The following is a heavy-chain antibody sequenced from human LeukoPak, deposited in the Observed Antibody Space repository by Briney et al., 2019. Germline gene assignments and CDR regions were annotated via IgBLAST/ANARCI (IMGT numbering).Heavy chain of an antibody. CDR1: GFTFSMYA. CDR2: INGRSDST. Sequence: PGGSLRLSCAASGFTFSMYAMNWVRQAPGKGLEWVAAINGRSDSTYYADSVKGRFTIYRDNSKNTLYLQMSSLGAEDTAVYYCASGVLRFLEWLDYYGMDVWGQGTTVTVSS. J-gene: IGHJ6*02. D-gene: IGHD3-3*01. V-gene: IGHV3-23*01. CDR3: ASGVLRFLEWLDYYGMDV.